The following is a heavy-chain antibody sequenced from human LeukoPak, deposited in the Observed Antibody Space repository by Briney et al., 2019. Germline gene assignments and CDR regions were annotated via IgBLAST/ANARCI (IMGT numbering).Heavy chain of an antibody. CDR2: INHSGST. V-gene: IGHV4-34*01. CDR1: GGSFSGYY. Sequence: SETLSLTCAVYGGSFSGYYWSWIRQPPGKGLEWVGEINHSGSTNYNPSLKSRVTISEDTPKNQFSLKLRSVTAADTAVYYCASGAAAGWDSYNGVDVWGQGTTVIVSS. D-gene: IGHD6-13*01. CDR3: ASGAAAGWDSYNGVDV. J-gene: IGHJ6*02.